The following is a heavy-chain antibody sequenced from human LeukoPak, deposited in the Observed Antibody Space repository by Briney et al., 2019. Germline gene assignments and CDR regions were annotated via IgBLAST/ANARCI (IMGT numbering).Heavy chain of an antibody. Sequence: GGSLRLSCAASGFTFSDHYMDWVRQAPGKGREWVGRSRNKSNGYTTEYAASVEGRFTISRDDSNKSLYLQMNSLKTEDTAVYYCASAYYFDNWGQGTLVTVSS. J-gene: IGHJ4*02. CDR3: ASAYYFDN. V-gene: IGHV3-72*01. CDR1: GFTFSDHY. CDR2: SRNKSNGYTT.